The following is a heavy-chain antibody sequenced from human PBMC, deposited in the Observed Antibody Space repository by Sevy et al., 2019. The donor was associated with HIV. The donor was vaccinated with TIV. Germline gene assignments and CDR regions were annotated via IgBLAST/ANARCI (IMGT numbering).Heavy chain of an antibody. D-gene: IGHD3-3*01. CDR2: IKQDGSEK. V-gene: IGHV3-7*01. CDR1: GFTFSSYW. Sequence: GGSLRLSCAASGFTFSSYWMSWVRQAPGKGLEWVANIKQDGSEKYYVDSVKGGFTISRDNAKNSLYLQMNSLRAEDTAVYYCARAVGGAYDFWSGYYTRNWFYPWGQGTLVTVSS. J-gene: IGHJ5*02. CDR3: ARAVGGAYDFWSGYYTRNWFYP.